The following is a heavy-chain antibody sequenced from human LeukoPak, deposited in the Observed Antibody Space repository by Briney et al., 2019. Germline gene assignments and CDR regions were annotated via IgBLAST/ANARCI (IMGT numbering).Heavy chain of an antibody. CDR1: GGSISSYY. Sequence: PSETLSLTCTVSGGSISSYYWSWIRQPLGKGLEWIGYIYYSGSTNYNPSLKSRVTMSVDTSKNQFSLKLSSVTAADTAVYYCARTSQRLAYYYYYYYMDVWGKGTTVTVSS. CDR3: ARTSQRLAYYYYYYYMDV. J-gene: IGHJ6*03. V-gene: IGHV4-59*01. CDR2: IYYSGST. D-gene: IGHD6-25*01.